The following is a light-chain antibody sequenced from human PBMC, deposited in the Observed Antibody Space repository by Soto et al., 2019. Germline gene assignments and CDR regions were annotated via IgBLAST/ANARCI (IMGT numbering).Light chain of an antibody. CDR3: QQYGNSPLT. CDR2: DAS. V-gene: IGKV3-20*01. Sequence: EIVLTQSPGTLSLSPGERATLSCRASQSVSNNYLAWYQQKPGQAPRLLIYDASSRATGIPDRFSGSGSGTDFTLTIRRLEPEDFAVYYCQQYGNSPLTFGGGTKVDNK. J-gene: IGKJ4*01. CDR1: QSVSNNY.